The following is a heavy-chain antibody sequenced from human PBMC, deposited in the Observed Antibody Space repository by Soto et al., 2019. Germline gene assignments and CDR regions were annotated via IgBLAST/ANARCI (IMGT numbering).Heavy chain of an antibody. CDR1: GGSISSGGYS. CDR2: IYHSGST. J-gene: IGHJ4*02. D-gene: IGHD3-22*01. CDR3: ASVNYDSSGYLDY. Sequence: PSETLSLTCAVSGGSISSGGYSWSWIRQPPGKGLEWIGYIYHSGSTYYNPSLKSRVTISVDRSKNQFSLKLSSVTAADTAVYYCASVNYDSSGYLDYWGQGTLVTVSS. V-gene: IGHV4-30-2*01.